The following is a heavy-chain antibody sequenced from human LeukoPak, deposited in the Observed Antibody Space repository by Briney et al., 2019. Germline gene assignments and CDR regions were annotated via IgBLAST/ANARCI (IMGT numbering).Heavy chain of an antibody. J-gene: IGHJ4*02. CDR3: ARLTKAVLMVYANDY. D-gene: IGHD2-8*01. V-gene: IGHV3-48*03. Sequence: GGSLRLSCAASGFTFSSYEMNWVRQAPGKGLEWVSYISNSGSTIYYADSVKGRFTISRDNAKNSLYLQMNSLRAEDTAVYYCARLTKAVLMVYANDYWGQGTLVTVSS. CDR2: ISNSGSTI. CDR1: GFTFSSYE.